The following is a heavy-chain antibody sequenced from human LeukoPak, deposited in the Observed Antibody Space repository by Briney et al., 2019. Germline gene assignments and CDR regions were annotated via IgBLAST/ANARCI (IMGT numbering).Heavy chain of an antibody. V-gene: IGHV4-59*01. CDR1: AGSISSFY. CDR3: ARGGGYSYGYGFDY. D-gene: IGHD5-18*01. CDR2: IYYSGST. Sequence: SETRSLTCAVSAGSISSFYWSWIRQPQGKGLEWIGYIYYSGSTNYNPSLKSRVTISVDTSKNQFSLKLTSVTAADTAVYYCARGGGYSYGYGFDYWGQGTLVTVSS. J-gene: IGHJ4*02.